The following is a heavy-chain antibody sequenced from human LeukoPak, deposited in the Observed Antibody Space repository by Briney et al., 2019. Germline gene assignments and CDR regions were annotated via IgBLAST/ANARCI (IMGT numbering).Heavy chain of an antibody. CDR2: IYSGGST. D-gene: IGHD2-2*02. J-gene: IGHJ3*02. CDR3: AREGYCSSTSCYTLGDAFDI. CDR1: GFTVSSNY. Sequence: GGSLRLSCAASGFTVSSNYMSWVRQAPGKRLEWVSVIYSGGSTYYADSVKGRFTISRDNSKNTLYLQMNSLRAEDTAVYYCAREGYCSSTSCYTLGDAFDIWGQGTMVTVSS. V-gene: IGHV3-53*01.